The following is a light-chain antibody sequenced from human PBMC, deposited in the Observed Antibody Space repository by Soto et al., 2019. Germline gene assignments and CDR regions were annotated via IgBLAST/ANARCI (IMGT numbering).Light chain of an antibody. CDR3: MQALQSLT. Sequence: EIVLTQSPVTLSLSPGERATLSCRASQNVNSNLAWYQQKPGQAPRFLIYGASTSATSIPARCSGSGSGTDFTLKINRVEAEDVGTYYCMQALQSLTFGQGTRLEIK. V-gene: IGKV3-15*01. CDR2: GAS. J-gene: IGKJ5*01. CDR1: QNVNSN.